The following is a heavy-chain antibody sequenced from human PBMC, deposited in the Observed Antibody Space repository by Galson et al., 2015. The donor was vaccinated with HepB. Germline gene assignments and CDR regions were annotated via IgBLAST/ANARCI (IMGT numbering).Heavy chain of an antibody. D-gene: IGHD5-18*01. CDR3: ARRFVDTALIPDYAADC. CDR1: GFTFSDYY. V-gene: IGHV3-11*01. Sequence: SLRLSCAASGFTFSDYYMTWIRQAPGKGLEWVSYINASGTSIYYVDSVRGRFTISRDNAKHSLFLQMNSLRDEDTAVYYCARRFVDTALIPDYAADCWGQGTLVTVSS. CDR2: INASGTSI. J-gene: IGHJ4*02.